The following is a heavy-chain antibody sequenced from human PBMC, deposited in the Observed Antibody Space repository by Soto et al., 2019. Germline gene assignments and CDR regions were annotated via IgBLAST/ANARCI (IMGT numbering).Heavy chain of an antibody. V-gene: IGHV3-7*01. J-gene: IGHJ5*02. Sequence: TGGSLRLSCAASGFNFSSYWMSWVRQAPGKGLEWVANIKQDGSEKYYVDCVKGRFTISRDNGKNSLYLQMNSLRAEDTAGYYCPREWNYFGSGSYYTPNWFDPCGQGTLVTVYS. CDR1: GFNFSSYW. CDR2: IKQDGSEK. D-gene: IGHD3-10*01. CDR3: PREWNYFGSGSYYTPNWFDP.